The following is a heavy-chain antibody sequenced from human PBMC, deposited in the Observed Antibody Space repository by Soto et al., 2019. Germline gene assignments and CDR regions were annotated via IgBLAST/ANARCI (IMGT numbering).Heavy chain of an antibody. D-gene: IGHD3-10*01. CDR3: ARDFGSRFWFDP. J-gene: IGHJ5*02. V-gene: IGHV3-33*01. CDR1: GFTFSSYG. CDR2: IWYDGSNK. Sequence: GGSLRLSCAASGFTFSSYGMHWVRQAPGKGLEWVAVIWYDGSNKYYADSVKGRFTISRDNSKNTLYLQMNSLRAEDTAVYYCARDFGSRFWFDPWGQGTLATVSS.